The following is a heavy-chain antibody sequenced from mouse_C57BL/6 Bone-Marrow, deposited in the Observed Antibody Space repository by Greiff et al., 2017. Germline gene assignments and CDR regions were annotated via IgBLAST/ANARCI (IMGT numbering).Heavy chain of an antibody. CDR2: FYPGSGSI. CDR1: GYTFTEYS. J-gene: IGHJ1*03. Sequence: QVQLKQSGPELVKPGASVKLSCKASGYTFTEYSINWVKQRSGKGLEWIGWFYPGSGSIKYNEKFKDKATLTADNSSSTVYMELSRLTSEDSAVYFCARHEGGCYGRYGTLNDVWGTGTTVTVSS. V-gene: IGHV1-62-2*01. D-gene: IGHD2-1*01. CDR3: ARHEGGCYGRYGTLNDV.